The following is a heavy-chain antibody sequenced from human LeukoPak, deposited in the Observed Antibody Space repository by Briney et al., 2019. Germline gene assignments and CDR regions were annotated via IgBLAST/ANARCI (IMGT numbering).Heavy chain of an antibody. D-gene: IGHD1-26*01. CDR2: IYYSGST. Sequence: PSETLSLTCTVSGGSISSYYWSWIRQPPGKGLEWIGYIYYSGSTNYNPSLKSRVTISVDTSKNQFSLKLSSVTAADTAVYYCARGVSGSYHYYYYYYMDVWGKGTTVTVSS. V-gene: IGHV4-59*01. CDR1: GGSISSYY. J-gene: IGHJ6*03. CDR3: ARGVSGSYHYYYYYYMDV.